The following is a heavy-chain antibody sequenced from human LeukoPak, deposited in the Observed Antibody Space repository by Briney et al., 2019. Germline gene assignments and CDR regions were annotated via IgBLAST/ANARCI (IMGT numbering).Heavy chain of an antibody. Sequence: ASVKVSCKASGYTFASYYMHWVRQAPGQGLEWMGIINPSGGSTSYAQKFQGRVTMTRDMSTSTVYMELSSLRSEDTAVYYCAASGAARYYYYYYYMDVWGKGTTVTVSS. CDR2: INPSGGST. J-gene: IGHJ6*03. D-gene: IGHD6-6*01. CDR3: AASGAARYYYYYYYMDV. V-gene: IGHV1-46*01. CDR1: GYTFASYY.